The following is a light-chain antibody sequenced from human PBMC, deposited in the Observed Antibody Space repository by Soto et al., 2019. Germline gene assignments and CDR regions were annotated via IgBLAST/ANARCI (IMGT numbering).Light chain of an antibody. CDR3: QQYNSYPLT. V-gene: IGKV1-5*01. CDR2: DAS. J-gene: IGKJ4*01. CDR1: QSISSW. Sequence: DIQVTQSPSTLSASVGGRVTITCRASQSISSWLAWYQQQPGKAPKLLIYDASSLESGVPSRFSGSGSGTDFTLTISSLQPDDFATYYCQQYNSYPLTFGGGTKVDIK.